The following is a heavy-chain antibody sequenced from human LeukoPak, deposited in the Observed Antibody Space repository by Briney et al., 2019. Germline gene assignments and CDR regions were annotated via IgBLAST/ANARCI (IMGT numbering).Heavy chain of an antibody. CDR3: ARHIPRGYDYVWGSYRGYYFDY. CDR2: INHSGST. D-gene: IGHD3-16*02. J-gene: IGHJ4*02. CDR1: GGSFSGYY. V-gene: IGHV4-34*01. Sequence: SETLSLTCAVYGGSFSGYYWSWIRQPPGKGLEWIGEINHSGSTNYNPSLKSRVTISVDTSKNQFSLKLSSVTAADTAVYYCARHIPRGYDYVWGSYRGYYFDYWGQGTLVTVSS.